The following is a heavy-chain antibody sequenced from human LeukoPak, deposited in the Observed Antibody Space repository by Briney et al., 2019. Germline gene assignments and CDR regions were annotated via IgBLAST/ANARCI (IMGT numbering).Heavy chain of an antibody. Sequence: PGGSLRLSCAASGFTFNTYAMSWVRQAPGKVLEWVSPISYSGDNTYYADSVKGRFCISRDNSKNTLYMQMNSLRAEDTAVYFCAKDSITFGGVILYYFDYWGQGTLVTVSS. CDR3: AKDSITFGGVILYYFDY. D-gene: IGHD3-16*02. CDR1: GFTFNTYA. CDR2: ISYSGDNT. V-gene: IGHV3-23*01. J-gene: IGHJ4*02.